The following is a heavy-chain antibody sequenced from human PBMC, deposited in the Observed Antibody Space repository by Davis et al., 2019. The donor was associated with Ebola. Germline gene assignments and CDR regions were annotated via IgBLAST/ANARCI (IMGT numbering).Heavy chain of an antibody. Sequence: MPSETLSLTFTVPGGSISTYYWSWLRQPPRKVLEWIGYIYYSGSTNYNPSLKSRVTISVDTSKNQFSLKLSSVTAADTAVYYCARDCAMGYCSSTSSWYNWFDPWGQGTLVTVSS. J-gene: IGHJ5*02. V-gene: IGHV4-59*01. CDR1: GGSISTYY. D-gene: IGHD2-2*01. CDR2: IYYSGST. CDR3: ARDCAMGYCSSTSSWYNWFDP.